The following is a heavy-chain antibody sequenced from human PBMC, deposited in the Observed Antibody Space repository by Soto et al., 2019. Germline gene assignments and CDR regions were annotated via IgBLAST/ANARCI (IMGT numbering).Heavy chain of an antibody. CDR2: IIPIFGTA. D-gene: IGHD3-10*01. J-gene: IGHJ4*02. CDR3: ARDTMVRGVTSS. CDR1: GGTFSSYA. V-gene: IGHV1-69*06. Sequence: SVKVSCKASGGTFSSYAISWLRQAPGQGLEWMGGIIPIFGTANYAQKFQGRVTITADKSTSTAYMELSSLRSEDTAVYYCARDTMVRGVTSSWGQGTLVTVSS.